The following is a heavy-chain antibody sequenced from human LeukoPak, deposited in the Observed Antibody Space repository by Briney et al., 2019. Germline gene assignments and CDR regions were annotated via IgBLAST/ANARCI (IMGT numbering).Heavy chain of an antibody. Sequence: GGSLRLSCAASGFTFSSYAMSWVRQAPGKGLEWVSAISGSGGSTYYADSVKGRFTISRDNSKNTLYLQMNSLRAEDTAVYYCAKACDSSGYYYLFDYWGQGTLVTVSS. D-gene: IGHD3-22*01. V-gene: IGHV3-23*01. J-gene: IGHJ4*02. CDR3: AKACDSSGYYYLFDY. CDR2: ISGSGGST. CDR1: GFTFSSYA.